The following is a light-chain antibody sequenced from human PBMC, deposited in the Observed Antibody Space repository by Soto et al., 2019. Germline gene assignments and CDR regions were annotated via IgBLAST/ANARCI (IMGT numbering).Light chain of an antibody. CDR1: SSDVGGYNY. Sequence: QSALTQPASVSGSPGQSITISCTGTSSDVGGYNYVSWYQQHPGKAPKLMIYEVSNRPSGVSNRFSGSKSGNTASLTISGLPAEDEADFYCGSYTSSSPHVVFGGGTKLTVL. CDR2: EVS. V-gene: IGLV2-14*01. CDR3: GSYTSSSPHVV. J-gene: IGLJ2*01.